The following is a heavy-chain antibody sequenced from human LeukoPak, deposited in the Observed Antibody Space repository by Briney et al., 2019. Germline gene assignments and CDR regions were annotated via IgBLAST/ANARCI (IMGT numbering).Heavy chain of an antibody. D-gene: IGHD6-13*01. CDR2: IYPGDSET. V-gene: IGHV5-51*01. J-gene: IGHJ4*02. CDR1: GYNLPGYW. Sequence: GESLRISFKGSGYNLPGYWIGWVRQMPGKGLEWMGIIYPGDSETRYSSSFQGQVTISADKSISTAYLQWSSLKASDTAMYYCATGGVYSSNFDYWGQGTLVTVSS. CDR3: ATGGVYSSNFDY.